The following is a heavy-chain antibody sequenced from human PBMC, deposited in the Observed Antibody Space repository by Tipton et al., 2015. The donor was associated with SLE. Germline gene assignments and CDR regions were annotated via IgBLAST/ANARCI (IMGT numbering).Heavy chain of an antibody. V-gene: IGHV4-31*03. D-gene: IGHD6-13*01. J-gene: IGHJ3*02. CDR3: ARELAREWGRAGTVAFDI. CDR1: GGSISSGGYY. CDR2: IYYSGST. Sequence: TLSLTCTVSGGSISSGGYYWSWIRQHPGKGLEWIGYIYYSGSTYYNPSLKSRVTISVDTSKNQFSLKLSSVTAADTAVYYCARELAREWGRAGTVAFDIWGQGTMVTVSS.